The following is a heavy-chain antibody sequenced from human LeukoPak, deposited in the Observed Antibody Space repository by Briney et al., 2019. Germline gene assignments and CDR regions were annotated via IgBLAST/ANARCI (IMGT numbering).Heavy chain of an antibody. Sequence: GGSLRLSCAASGFTFSGYDMNWVRQAPGKGLEWVSYISSSGTTIYYADSVRGRFTISRDNAKNSLYLQMNSLRAEDTAVYYCAIGGSFFVYWGQGTLVTVCS. V-gene: IGHV3-48*03. D-gene: IGHD1-26*01. J-gene: IGHJ4*02. CDR3: AIGGSFFVY. CDR2: ISSSGTTI. CDR1: GFTFSGYD.